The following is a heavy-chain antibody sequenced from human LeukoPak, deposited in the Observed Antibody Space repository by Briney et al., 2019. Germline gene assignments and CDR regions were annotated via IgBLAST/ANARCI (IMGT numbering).Heavy chain of an antibody. Sequence: SETLSLTCTVYGRSFSGYYWNWIRQPPGKGLEWIGEINHSGSTNYNPSLKSRVTISVDTSKNQFSLKLSSVTAADTAIYYCARNGQYYSNNWYGNNWFDPWGQGTLVTVSS. CDR3: ARNGQYYSNNWYGNNWFDP. CDR1: GRSFSGYY. CDR2: INHSGST. V-gene: IGHV4-34*01. D-gene: IGHD6-13*01. J-gene: IGHJ5*02.